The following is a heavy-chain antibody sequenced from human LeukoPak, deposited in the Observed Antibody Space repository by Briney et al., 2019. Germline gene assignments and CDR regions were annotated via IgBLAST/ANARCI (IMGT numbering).Heavy chain of an antibody. V-gene: IGHV3-74*01. CDR3: ARDDYDILTGYFH. J-gene: IGHJ4*02. D-gene: IGHD3-9*01. CDR2: INIDGSST. Sequence: GGSLRLSCAASGFTFSSYWMHWVRQAPGKGLVWVSRINIDGSSTTYADSVKGRFTISRDNAKNTLYLQMNSLRAEDTAVYYCARDDYDILTGYFHWGQGTLVTVSS. CDR1: GFTFSSYW.